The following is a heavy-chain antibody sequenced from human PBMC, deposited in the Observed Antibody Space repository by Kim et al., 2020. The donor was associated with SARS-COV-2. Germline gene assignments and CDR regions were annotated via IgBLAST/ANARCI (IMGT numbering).Heavy chain of an antibody. D-gene: IGHD2-15*01. V-gene: IGHV3-30*03. CDR2: ISYDGSNK. Sequence: GGSLRLSCAASGFTFSNYGMHWVRQAPGKGLEWVAVISYDGSNKYYADSVKGRFTISRDNSKNTLYLQMNSLRAEDTAVYYCACSGSIAPRGVYYYMDV. CDR3: ACSGSIAPRGVYYYMDV. CDR1: GFTFSNYG. J-gene: IGHJ6*03.